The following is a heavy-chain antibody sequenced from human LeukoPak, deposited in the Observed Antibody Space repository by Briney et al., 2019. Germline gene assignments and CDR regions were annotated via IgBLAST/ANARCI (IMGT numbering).Heavy chain of an antibody. D-gene: IGHD2-2*01. V-gene: IGHV3-21*01. Sequence: PGGSLRLSCAASGFTFSSYSMNWVRQAPGKGLEWVSSISSSSSSYIYYADSVKGRFTISRDNAKNSLYLQMNSLRAEDTAVYYCAREVVVPAAARHYYYYYYMDVWAKGPRSPSP. J-gene: IGHJ6*03. CDR3: AREVVVPAAARHYYYYYYMDV. CDR2: ISSSSSSYI. CDR1: GFTFSSYS.